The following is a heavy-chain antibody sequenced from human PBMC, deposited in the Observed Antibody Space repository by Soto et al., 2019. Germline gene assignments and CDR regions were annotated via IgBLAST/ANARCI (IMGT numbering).Heavy chain of an antibody. J-gene: IGHJ3*02. D-gene: IGHD2-15*01. CDR3: AKGSGRGYCSGGSCYAPTSITADAFDI. V-gene: IGHV3-23*01. Sequence: PGGSLRLSCAASGFTFSSYAMSWVRQAPGKGLEWVSAISGSGGSTYYADSVKGRFTISRDNSKNTLYLQMNSLRAEDTAVYYCAKGSGRGYCSGGSCYAPTSITADAFDIWGQGTMVTV. CDR2: ISGSGGST. CDR1: GFTFSSYA.